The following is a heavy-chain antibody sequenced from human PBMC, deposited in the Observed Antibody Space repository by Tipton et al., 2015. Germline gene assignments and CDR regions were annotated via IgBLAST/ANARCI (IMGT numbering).Heavy chain of an antibody. J-gene: IGHJ6*02. CDR2: IYYLGST. Sequence: GLVKPSETLSLTCSVSGGSITTYYWSWIRQPPGKGLEWIGYIYYLGSTIYNPSLKSRITISLNTSKNQFSLKMSSVTAADTAVYFCARDLEHGMDVWGQGTTVTVS. V-gene: IGHV4-59*01. CDR1: GGSITTYY. CDR3: ARDLEHGMDV.